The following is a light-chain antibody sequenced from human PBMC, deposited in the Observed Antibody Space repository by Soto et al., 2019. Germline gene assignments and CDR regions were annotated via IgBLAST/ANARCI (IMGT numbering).Light chain of an antibody. CDR2: KAS. Sequence: DIQMTQSPSTLSTSVGDRVTITCRASQSISSWLAWYQQKPGKAPKLLIYKASSLESGVPSRFSGSGSGTEFTLTNSSLQSDDGATYYCQQYNVYSLTFGLGTKLEIK. CDR3: QQYNVYSLT. V-gene: IGKV1-5*03. CDR1: QSISSW. J-gene: IGKJ2*01.